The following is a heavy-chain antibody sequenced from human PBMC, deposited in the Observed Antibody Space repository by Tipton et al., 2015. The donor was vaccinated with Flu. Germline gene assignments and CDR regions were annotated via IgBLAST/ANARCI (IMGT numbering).Heavy chain of an antibody. Sequence: SLRLSCAASGFTFSVYWMHWVRQAPGKGLEWVSYISSSGSTIYYADSVKGRFTISRDNAKNSLYLQMNSLRAEDTAVYYCARGGRYYYDSSGYYFDYWGQGTLVTVSS. J-gene: IGHJ4*02. CDR3: ARGGRYYYDSSGYYFDY. D-gene: IGHD3-22*01. CDR1: GFTFSVYW. V-gene: IGHV3-11*04. CDR2: ISSSGSTI.